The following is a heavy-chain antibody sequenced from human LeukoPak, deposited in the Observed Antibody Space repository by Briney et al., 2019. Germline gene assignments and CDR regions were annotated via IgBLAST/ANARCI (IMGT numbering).Heavy chain of an antibody. J-gene: IGHJ4*02. V-gene: IGHV3-33*01. CDR1: GFTFSHYG. Sequence: PGGSLRLSCAASGFTFSHYGMHWVRQAPGKGLEWVADIWFDGGEIHYLDSVKGRFTISRDNSKNTLYLQMNSLRADDTAVYYCVRGSGGAGYNYWGDYWGQGTLVTVTP. D-gene: IGHD5-24*01. CDR2: IWFDGGEI. CDR3: VRGSGGAGYNYWGDY.